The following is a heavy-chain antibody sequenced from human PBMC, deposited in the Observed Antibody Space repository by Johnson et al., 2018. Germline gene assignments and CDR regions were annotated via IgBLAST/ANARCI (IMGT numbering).Heavy chain of an antibody. CDR2: ISGSGGST. CDR1: GFTFSSYA. Sequence: EVQLVESGGGLVQPGGSLRLSCAASGFTFSSYAMSWVRQAPGKGLEWVSAISGSGGSTYYADSVKGRFTISRDNSKNTLYLQMNSLRAEDTAVYYCSKDGYSYGWDPRDAFDIWGQGTMVTVSS. J-gene: IGHJ3*02. V-gene: IGHV3-23*04. D-gene: IGHD5-18*01. CDR3: SKDGYSYGWDPRDAFDI.